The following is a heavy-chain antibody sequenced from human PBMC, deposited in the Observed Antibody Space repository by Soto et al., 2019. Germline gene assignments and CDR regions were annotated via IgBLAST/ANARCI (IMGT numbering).Heavy chain of an antibody. Sequence: SETLSLTCSVSGVSMRNSYWTSIRQSAGKGLEWIGRISTSGNTNYNPSLNSRLTMSVDTSKNQVSLKLTSVTAADTAVYYCARGGGVPALGDPWGQGTLVTVSS. CDR3: ARGGGVPALGDP. CDR1: GVSMRNSY. V-gene: IGHV4-4*07. D-gene: IGHD3-16*01. J-gene: IGHJ5*02. CDR2: ISTSGNT.